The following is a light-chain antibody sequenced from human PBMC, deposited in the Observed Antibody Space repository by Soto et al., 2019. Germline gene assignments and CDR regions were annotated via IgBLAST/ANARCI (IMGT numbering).Light chain of an antibody. CDR1: QSVSSN. CDR3: QQYNNWLIT. V-gene: IGKV3-15*01. J-gene: IGKJ5*01. CDR2: GAS. Sequence: EIVMTQYTATLSVSPGERATLSCRASQSVSSNLAWYQQKPGQAPRLLIYGASTRATGIPARFSGSGSGTEFTLTISSLQSEDFAVYYCQQYNNWLITFGQGTRLEIK.